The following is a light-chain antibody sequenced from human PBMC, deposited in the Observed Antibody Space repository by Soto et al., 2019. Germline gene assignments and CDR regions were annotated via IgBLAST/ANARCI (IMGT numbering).Light chain of an antibody. V-gene: IGKV3-11*01. J-gene: IGKJ2*02. Sequence: EIVLTQSPATLSLSPGERATLSCRASQSVSSYLAWYQQKPGQAPRLLIYDASNRATGIPDRFSGSGSGTDFTLTISRLEPEDFALYSCQQYGTTPGTFGQGTKLEIK. CDR3: QQYGTTPGT. CDR1: QSVSSY. CDR2: DAS.